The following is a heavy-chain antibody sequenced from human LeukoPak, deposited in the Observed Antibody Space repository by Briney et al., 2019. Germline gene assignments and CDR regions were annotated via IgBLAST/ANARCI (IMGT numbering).Heavy chain of an antibody. V-gene: IGHV4-39*07. CDR2: IYYSGSS. D-gene: IGHD5-24*01. CDR3: AITGRWLQFGY. J-gene: IGHJ4*02. CDR1: GGSISSGRYY. Sequence: SETLSLTCTVSGGSISSGRYYWGWIRQPPGKGLEWIGSIYYSGSSYYNPSLKSRVTISVDTSKNQFSLKLSSVTAADTAVYYCAITGRWLQFGYWGQGTLVTVSS.